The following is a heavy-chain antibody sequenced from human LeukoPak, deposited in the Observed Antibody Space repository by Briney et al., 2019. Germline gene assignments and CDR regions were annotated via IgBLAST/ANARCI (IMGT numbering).Heavy chain of an antibody. CDR1: GFTFSSYS. CDR2: ISSSSTI. V-gene: IGHV3-48*02. Sequence: GGSLRLSCAASGFTFSSYSMNWVRQAPGKGLEWVSYISSSSTIYYADSVKGRFTISRDNAKNSLYLQMNSLRDEDTAVYYCARDLASGSPDAFDIWGQGTMVTSSS. CDR3: ARDLASGSPDAFDI. J-gene: IGHJ3*02. D-gene: IGHD3-22*01.